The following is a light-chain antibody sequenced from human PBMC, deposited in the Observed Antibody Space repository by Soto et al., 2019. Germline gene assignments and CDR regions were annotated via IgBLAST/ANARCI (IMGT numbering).Light chain of an antibody. CDR3: SSYTSSSTSYV. J-gene: IGLJ1*01. Sequence: QSVLTQPPSASGSAGQSVTISCTGTSGDVGGYNYVSWYQQHPGKAPKLMIYEVSNRPSGVSNRFSGSKSGNTASLTISGLQAEDEADYYCSSYTSSSTSYVFGTGTKVTVL. V-gene: IGLV2-14*01. CDR2: EVS. CDR1: SGDVGGYNY.